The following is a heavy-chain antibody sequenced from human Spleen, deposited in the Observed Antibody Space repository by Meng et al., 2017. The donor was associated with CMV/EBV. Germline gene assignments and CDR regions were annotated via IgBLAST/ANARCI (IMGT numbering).Heavy chain of an antibody. CDR1: GFTFIRCA. D-gene: IGHD4-11*01. Sequence: GGSLRLSCTTSGFTFIRCAMNWVRQAPGKGLEWVSVIYSGGSTYYADSVKGRFTISRDNSKNTLYLQMNSLRAEDTAVYYCARDQYLGGMDVWGQGTTVTVSS. CDR3: ARDQYLGGMDV. V-gene: IGHV3-53*01. J-gene: IGHJ6*02. CDR2: IYSGGST.